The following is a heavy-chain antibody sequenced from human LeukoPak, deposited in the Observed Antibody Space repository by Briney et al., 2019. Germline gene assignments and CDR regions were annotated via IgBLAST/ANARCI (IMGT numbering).Heavy chain of an antibody. D-gene: IGHD3-10*01. V-gene: IGHV3-30*04. J-gene: IGHJ4*02. Sequence: GGSLRLSCAASGFSFNTYPMHWVRQAPGKGLEWVAVISDDGNNKYYADSVKGRFTISRDNSNNTLSLQMNGLRVEDTAVYYCARPDDSESFYRANHYWGRGTLVTVS. CDR1: GFSFNTYP. CDR2: ISDDGNNK. CDR3: ARPDDSESFYRANHY.